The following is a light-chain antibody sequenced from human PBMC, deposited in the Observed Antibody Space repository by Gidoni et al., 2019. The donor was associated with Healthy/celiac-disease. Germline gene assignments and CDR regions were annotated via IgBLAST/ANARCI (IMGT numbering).Light chain of an antibody. J-gene: IGKJ1*01. CDR1: QSGSSN. CDR3: QQYNNWPPKT. V-gene: IGKV3-15*01. Sequence: EIVMTQSPATLSVSPGEGATLSCRASQSGSSNLAWYQQKPGQAPRLLIYGASTRATGIPARFSGSGSGTGFTLTISSLQSEDFAVYYCQQYNNWPPKTFGQGTKVEIK. CDR2: GAS.